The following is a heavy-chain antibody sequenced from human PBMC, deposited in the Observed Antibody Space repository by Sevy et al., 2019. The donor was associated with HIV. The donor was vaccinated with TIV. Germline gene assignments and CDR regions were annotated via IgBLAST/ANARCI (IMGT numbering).Heavy chain of an antibody. J-gene: IGHJ6*02. CDR3: NIRSAGVYYYYGMDV. Sequence: GGSLRLSCAASGFTFSNAWMNWVRQAPGKGLEWVGRIKSKTEGGTTDYDAPVKGRFTISRDDSKNTRYLQMNSLKTEDTAVYYCNIRSAGVYYYYGMDVWGQGTTVTVSS. D-gene: IGHD3-3*01. CDR2: IKSKTEGGTT. CDR1: GFTFSNAW. V-gene: IGHV3-15*07.